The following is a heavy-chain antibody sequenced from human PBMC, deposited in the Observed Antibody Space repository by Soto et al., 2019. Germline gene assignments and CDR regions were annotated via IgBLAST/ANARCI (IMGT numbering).Heavy chain of an antibody. CDR3: ARDRSYHLSGYYDAFDV. V-gene: IGHV3-7*01. CDR2: IGEDGGIS. D-gene: IGHD3-9*01. J-gene: IGHJ3*01. Sequence: EVQLVESGGGLVQPGGSLRLSCAGSGFNFKDYWMTWVRQAPGKGLEWLANIGEDGGISNYVDSVKGRFTISRDNVKNSLDLQINSLRAEDTAVYYCARDRSYHLSGYYDAFDVWGQGTVVTVSS. CDR1: GFNFKDYW.